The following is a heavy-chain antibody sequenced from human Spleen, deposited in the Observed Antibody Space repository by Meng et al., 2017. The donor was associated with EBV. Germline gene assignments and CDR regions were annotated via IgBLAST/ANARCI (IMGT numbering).Heavy chain of an antibody. J-gene: IGHJ4*02. Sequence: RLRMQESGPGPVKPSETLSLTCTVSGGSISSSSYYWGWIRQPPGKGLEWIGRIYYSGSTYYNPSLKSRVTISVDTSKNQFSLKLSSVTAADTAVYYCARDFHYYDSSGYFDYWGQGTLVTVSS. V-gene: IGHV4-39*06. D-gene: IGHD3-22*01. CDR3: ARDFHYYDSSGYFDY. CDR2: IYYSGST. CDR1: GGSISSSSYY.